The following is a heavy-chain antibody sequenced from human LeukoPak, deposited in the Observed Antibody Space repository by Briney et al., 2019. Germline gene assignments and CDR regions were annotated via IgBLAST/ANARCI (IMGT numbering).Heavy chain of an antibody. J-gene: IGHJ6*02. V-gene: IGHV4-4*07. Sequence: SETLSLTCTGSGGSLSSYYWTWLRQPAGKGLEWIGRIYTSGSTNYNPSLTSRVTISVDTSNNQFSLNLSSVTAADTAVYYCARQIIAAGKNYYGMDVWGQGTTVTVSS. D-gene: IGHD6-13*01. CDR1: GGSLSSYY. CDR2: IYTSGST. CDR3: ARQIIAAGKNYYGMDV.